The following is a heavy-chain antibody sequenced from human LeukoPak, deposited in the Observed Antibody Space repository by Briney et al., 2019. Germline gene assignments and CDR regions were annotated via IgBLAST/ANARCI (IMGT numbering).Heavy chain of an antibody. CDR2: ISGSGGST. V-gene: IGHV3-23*01. Sequence: PGGSLRLSCAASGFTFSSYGMSWVRQAPGKGLEWVSAISGSGGSTYYADSVKGRFTISRDNSKNTLYLQMNSLRAEDTAVYYCARHDYGVYGPFVDWGQGTLVTVSS. CDR1: GFTFSSYG. CDR3: ARHDYGVYGPFVD. J-gene: IGHJ4*02. D-gene: IGHD4-17*01.